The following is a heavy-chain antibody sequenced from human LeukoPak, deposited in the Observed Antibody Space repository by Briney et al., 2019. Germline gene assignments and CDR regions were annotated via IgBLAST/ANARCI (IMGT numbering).Heavy chain of an antibody. CDR2: ISYDGSNK. J-gene: IGHJ3*02. D-gene: IGHD6-13*01. Sequence: GRSLRLSCAASGFTFSSYGMHWVRQAPGKGLEWVAVISYDGSNKYYADSVKGRFTISRDNSKNTLYLQMNSLRAEDTAVYYCARDLGSSWYGAFDIWGQGTMVTVSS. V-gene: IGHV3-30*03. CDR3: ARDLGSSWYGAFDI. CDR1: GFTFSSYG.